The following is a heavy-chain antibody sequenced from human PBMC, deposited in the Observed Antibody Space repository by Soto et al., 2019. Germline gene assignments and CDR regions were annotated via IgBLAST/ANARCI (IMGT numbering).Heavy chain of an antibody. J-gene: IGHJ6*03. D-gene: IGHD4-4*01. CDR1: GFTFSNAW. CDR3: TTTPLSPYSNYYGLVPRSKYYYYYYMDV. V-gene: IGHV3-15*01. CDR2: IKSKTDGGTT. Sequence: GGSLRLSCAASGFTFSNAWMSWVRQAPGKGLEWVGRIKSKTDGGTTDYAAPGKGRFTISRDDSKNTLYLQMNSLKTEDTAVYYCTTTPLSPYSNYYGLVPRSKYYYYYYMDVWGKGTTVTVSS.